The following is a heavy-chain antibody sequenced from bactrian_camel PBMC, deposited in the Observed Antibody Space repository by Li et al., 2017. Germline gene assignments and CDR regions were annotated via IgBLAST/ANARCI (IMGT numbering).Heavy chain of an antibody. CDR2: INSGGSTI. CDR3: ARDAEYAPQHFGY. CDR1: GFSFSSYW. D-gene: IGHD1*01. J-gene: IGHJ6*01. V-gene: IGHV3S1*01. Sequence: HVQLVESGGGLVQPGGSLTLSCAASGFSFSSYWMYWVRQAPGKGLEWVTQINSGGSTIYYIDSVKGRFTVSRDNAKNTLYLQMNSLSPEDAAVYYCARDAEYAPQHFGYWGQGTQVTVS.